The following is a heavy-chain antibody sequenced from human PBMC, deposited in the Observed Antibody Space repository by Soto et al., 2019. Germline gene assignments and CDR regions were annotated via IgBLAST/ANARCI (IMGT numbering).Heavy chain of an antibody. J-gene: IGHJ6*02. CDR1: VGSITSGGYF. Sequence: KSSETLSLTCTVSVGSITSGGYFWSWIRQHPGKGLEWIGYIYYSGSTYYNPSLKSRVTISVDTSKNQFSLKLNSVTAADTAVYYCARCMTTISPGGDYYYGMDVWGQGTTVTVSS. V-gene: IGHV4-31*03. D-gene: IGHD4-4*01. CDR2: IYYSGST. CDR3: ARCMTTISPGGDYYYGMDV.